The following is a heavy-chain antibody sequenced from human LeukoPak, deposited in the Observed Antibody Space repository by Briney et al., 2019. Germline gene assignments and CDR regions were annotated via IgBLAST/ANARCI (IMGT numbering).Heavy chain of an antibody. CDR2: IDPNSGGT. CDR3: ARHPIPDY. V-gene: IGHV1-2*02. Sequence: ASVKVSCKASGYTFTGYYLHWVRQAPGQGLEWMGWIDPNSGGTSYAQKFQGRVTMTRDTSISTAYMELSSLRSDDTAVYYCARHPIPDYWGQGTLVTVSS. CDR1: GYTFTGYY. J-gene: IGHJ4*02.